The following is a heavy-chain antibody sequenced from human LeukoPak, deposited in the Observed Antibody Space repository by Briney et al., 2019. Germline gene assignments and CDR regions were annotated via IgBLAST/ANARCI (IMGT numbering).Heavy chain of an antibody. V-gene: IGHV3-23*01. J-gene: IGHJ4*02. D-gene: IGHD3-22*01. CDR3: AKGSSGYFFDL. Sequence: SGGSLTLSCAASGSIFNNYGLVWVRQAPGKGLEWVSAISNDGGGTTYADFVKGRFSVSRDNSKNTLFLQMNSLRAEDTALYYCAKGSSGYFFDLWGQGTLVTVSS. CDR2: ISNDGGGT. CDR1: GSIFNNYG.